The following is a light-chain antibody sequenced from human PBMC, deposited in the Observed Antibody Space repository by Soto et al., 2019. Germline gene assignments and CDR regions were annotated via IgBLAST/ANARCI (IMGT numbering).Light chain of an antibody. Sequence: QSALTQPRSVSGSPGQSVTISCTGTSSDVGGYTYVSWYQQHPGKAPKLMIFDVSKRPSGVPNRFFGSKSGNTASLTISGLQAEDEADYYCCSYAGINFWVFGGGTQLTVL. CDR1: SSDVGGYTY. J-gene: IGLJ7*01. CDR2: DVS. CDR3: CSYAGINFWV. V-gene: IGLV2-11*01.